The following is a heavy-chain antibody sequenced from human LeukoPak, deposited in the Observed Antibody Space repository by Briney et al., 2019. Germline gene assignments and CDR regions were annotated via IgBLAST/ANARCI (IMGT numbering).Heavy chain of an antibody. D-gene: IGHD3-10*01. Sequence: ASVKVSCKASGYTFTSYDINWVRQATGQGLEWMGWMNPNSGNTGYAQKFQGRVTMTRNTSISTAYMELSSLRSEDTAVYYCAISMVRVAHDAFDIWGQGTMVTVSS. CDR3: AISMVRVAHDAFDI. CDR2: MNPNSGNT. CDR1: GYTFTSYD. V-gene: IGHV1-8*01. J-gene: IGHJ3*02.